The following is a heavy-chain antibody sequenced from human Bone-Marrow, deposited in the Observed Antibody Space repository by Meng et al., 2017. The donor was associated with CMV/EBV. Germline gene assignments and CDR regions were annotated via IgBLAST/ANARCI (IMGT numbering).Heavy chain of an antibody. V-gene: IGHV3-7*01. CDR3: ATTYSSGSSGGFSFDY. D-gene: IGHD6-19*01. CDR1: GFTFSSYW. Sequence: GESLKISCAASGFTFSSYWMSWVRQAPGQGLEWVANIKQDGSEKYYVDSVKGRFTISRDKAKNSLYLQMNSLRAEDTAVYYCATTYSSGSSGGFSFDYWGQGPLVTVSS. CDR2: IKQDGSEK. J-gene: IGHJ4*02.